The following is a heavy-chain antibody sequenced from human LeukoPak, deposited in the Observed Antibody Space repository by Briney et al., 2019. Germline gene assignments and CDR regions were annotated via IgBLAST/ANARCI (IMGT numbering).Heavy chain of an antibody. CDR3: ARVQGGGYRTADY. J-gene: IGHJ4*02. V-gene: IGHV3-30*04. CDR1: GFTFNNYL. Sequence: GGSLRLSCAASGFTFNNYLMHWARQAPGKGLDWVAEIVEDGTNQYYADSVKGRFTISRDNSKNTLFLQMNSLRSEDTAMYYCARVQGGGYRTADYWGQGTLVTVSS. CDR2: IVEDGTNQ. D-gene: IGHD6-19*01.